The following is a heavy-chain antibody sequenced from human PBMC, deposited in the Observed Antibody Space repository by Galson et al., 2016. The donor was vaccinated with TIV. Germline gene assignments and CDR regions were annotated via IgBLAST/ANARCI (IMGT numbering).Heavy chain of an antibody. CDR2: INQDGSDS. J-gene: IGHJ4*02. D-gene: IGHD6-13*01. V-gene: IGHV3-7*01. CDR3: APGVSAASTGVN. Sequence: SLRLSCAASGFMFGSDWMTWVRQAPGKGLEWVASINQDGSDSPYVDSVKGRFTISRDNAKKSLFLQMNGLRGEDTGVYYCAPGVSAASTGVNWGQGTLVTVSS. CDR1: GFMFGSDW.